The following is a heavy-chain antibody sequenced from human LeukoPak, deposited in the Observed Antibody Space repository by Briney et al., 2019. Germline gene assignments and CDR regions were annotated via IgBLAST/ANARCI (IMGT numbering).Heavy chain of an antibody. CDR3: ARAPYAYYWYGMDV. J-gene: IGHJ6*01. CDR1: SDSISSYY. V-gene: IGHV4-59*01. D-gene: IGHD3-16*01. CDR2: ICYSGSS. Sequence: SETLSLTCTVSSDSISSYYWSWLRQPPGKGLEWIGYICYSGSSNFEPSLKSPVPLTVDTSKNQFSLKLSSVTPADTAVYYCARAPYAYYWYGMDVWGQGTTVTVSS.